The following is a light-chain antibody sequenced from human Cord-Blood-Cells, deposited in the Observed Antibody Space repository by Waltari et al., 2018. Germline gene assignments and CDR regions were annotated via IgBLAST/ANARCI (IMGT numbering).Light chain of an antibody. Sequence: QSALTQPASVSGSPGPSITIPCTGTSSDVGSCNLVSRYQQHPGKAPKLMIYEGSKRPSGVSNRFSGSKSGNTASLTISGLQAEDEADYYCCSYAGSSTWVFGGGTKLTVL. CDR1: SSDVGSCNL. CDR2: EGS. CDR3: CSYAGSSTWV. J-gene: IGLJ3*02. V-gene: IGLV2-23*01.